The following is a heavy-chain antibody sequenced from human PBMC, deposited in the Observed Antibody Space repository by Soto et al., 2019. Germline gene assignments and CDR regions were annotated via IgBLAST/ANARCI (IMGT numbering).Heavy chain of an antibody. CDR2: IYYSGST. V-gene: IGHV4-30-4*01. Sequence: PSETLSLTCTVSGGSISSGDYYWSWIRQPPGKGLEWIGYIYYSGSTYYNPSLKSRVTISVDTSKNQFSLKLSSVTAADTAVYYCASQMYGSNAYLDSWGQGALVTV. D-gene: IGHD4-17*01. J-gene: IGHJ4*02. CDR1: GGSISSGDYY. CDR3: ASQMYGSNAYLDS.